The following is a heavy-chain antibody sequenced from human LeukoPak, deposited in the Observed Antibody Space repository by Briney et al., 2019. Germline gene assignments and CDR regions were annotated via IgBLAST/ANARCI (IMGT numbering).Heavy chain of an antibody. D-gene: IGHD1-26*01. CDR1: GGSISSGGYY. CDR2: IYHSGST. Sequence: PSQTLSLTCTVSGGSISSGGYYWSWIRQPPGKGLEWIGYIYHSGSTYYNPSLKSRVTISVDRSKNQFSLKLSSVTAADTAVYYCARGSLVGVQGGEFWYWGQGTLVTVSS. V-gene: IGHV4-30-2*01. J-gene: IGHJ4*02. CDR3: ARGSLVGVQGGEFWY.